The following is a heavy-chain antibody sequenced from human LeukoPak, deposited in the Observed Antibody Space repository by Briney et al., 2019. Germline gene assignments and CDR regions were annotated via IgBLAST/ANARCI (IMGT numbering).Heavy chain of an antibody. D-gene: IGHD5-24*01. V-gene: IGHV4-34*01. J-gene: IGHJ4*02. CDR2: INHSGST. CDR1: GGSFSGYY. CDR3: ARVEMATIVY. Sequence: LETLSLTCAVYGGSFSGYYWSWIRQPPGKGLEWIGEINHSGSTNYNPSLKSRVTISVDTSKNQFSLKLSSVTAADTAVYYCARVEMATIVYWGQGTLVTVSS.